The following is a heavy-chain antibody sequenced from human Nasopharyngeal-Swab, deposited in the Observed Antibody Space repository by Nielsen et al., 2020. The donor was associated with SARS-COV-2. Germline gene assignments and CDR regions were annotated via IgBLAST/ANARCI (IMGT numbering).Heavy chain of an antibody. D-gene: IGHD4-17*01. Sequence: GGSLRLSCAASGFTFSYAWMSWVRQAPGKGLEWVGRIKSKTDGGTTDYAAPVKGRFTISRDDSKNTLYLQMNSLKTEDTAVYYCTTVYDYGDYYYYYYGMDVWGQGTTVTVSS. J-gene: IGHJ6*02. CDR1: GFTFSYAW. CDR3: TTVYDYGDYYYYYYGMDV. V-gene: IGHV3-15*01. CDR2: IKSKTDGGTT.